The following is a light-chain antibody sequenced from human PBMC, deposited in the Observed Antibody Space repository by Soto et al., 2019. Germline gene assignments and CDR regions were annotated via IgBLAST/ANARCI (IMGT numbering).Light chain of an antibody. J-gene: IGKJ2*01. CDR2: WAS. CDR1: QSVLYSSNNKNY. Sequence: DIVMTQSPDSLAVSLGERATINCKSSQSVLYSSNNKNYLAWYQQKPGQPPKLLIYWASTRESGVPDRFSGSGSGTDFTLTISSLQAEDVAVYYCQQYYSTFLPTFGQGTKLEIK. CDR3: QQYYSTFLPT. V-gene: IGKV4-1*01.